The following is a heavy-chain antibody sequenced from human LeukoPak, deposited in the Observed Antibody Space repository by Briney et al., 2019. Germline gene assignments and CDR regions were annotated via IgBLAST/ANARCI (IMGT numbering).Heavy chain of an antibody. D-gene: IGHD3-9*01. Sequence: SGTLSLTCAVSGGSISSSNWWSWVRQPPGKGLEWIGEIYHSGSTNYNPSLKSRVTISVDKSKNQFSLKLSSVTAADTAVYYCARRRYFDWLLSAFDSGGQGTMVTVSA. V-gene: IGHV4-4*02. CDR1: GGSISSSNW. J-gene: IGHJ3*02. CDR2: IYHSGST. CDR3: ARRRYFDWLLSAFDS.